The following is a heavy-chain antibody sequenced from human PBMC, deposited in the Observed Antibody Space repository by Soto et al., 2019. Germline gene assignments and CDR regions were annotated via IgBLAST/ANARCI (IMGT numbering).Heavy chain of an antibody. J-gene: IGHJ5*02. CDR1: GGSISSSSYY. V-gene: IGHV4-39*01. Sequence: PSETLSLTCTVSGGSISSSSYYWGWIRQPPGKGLEWIGIIYYSGSTYYNPSLESRVTISVDTSKNQFSLKLSSVTAADTAVYYCARVYYDFWSGYVLWWFDPWGQGTLVTVSS. D-gene: IGHD3-3*01. CDR3: ARVYYDFWSGYVLWWFDP. CDR2: IYYSGST.